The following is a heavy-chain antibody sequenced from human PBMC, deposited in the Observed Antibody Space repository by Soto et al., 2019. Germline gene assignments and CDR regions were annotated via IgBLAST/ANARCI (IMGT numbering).Heavy chain of an antibody. Sequence: PGGSLRLSCAAAGFTFISYWMSLFRHSAGKGLEWVANIKQDGSEKYYVDSVKGRFTISRDNAKNSLYLQMNSLRAEDTAVYYCARDRLRQYYYDSRGYYYPDYWGQGTRVTVSS. D-gene: IGHD3-22*01. CDR2: IKQDGSEK. J-gene: IGHJ4*02. V-gene: IGHV3-7*01. CDR1: GFTFISYW. CDR3: ARDRLRQYYYDSRGYYYPDY.